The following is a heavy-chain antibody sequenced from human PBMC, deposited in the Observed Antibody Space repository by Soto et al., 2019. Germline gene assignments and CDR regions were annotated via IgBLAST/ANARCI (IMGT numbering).Heavy chain of an antibody. Sequence: GGSLRLSCAASGFTFSSYAMSWVRQAPGKGLEWVSAISGSGGSTYYADSVKGRFTISRDNSKNTLYLQMNSLRAEDTAVYYCAKDLSLSSSGWYVFDYWGQGTLVTVSS. CDR2: ISGSGGST. CDR1: GFTFSSYA. V-gene: IGHV3-23*01. D-gene: IGHD6-19*01. J-gene: IGHJ4*02. CDR3: AKDLSLSSSGWYVFDY.